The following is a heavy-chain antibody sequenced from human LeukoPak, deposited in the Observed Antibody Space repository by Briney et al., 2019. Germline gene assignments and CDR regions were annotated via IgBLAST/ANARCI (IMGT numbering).Heavy chain of an antibody. D-gene: IGHD3-22*01. J-gene: IGHJ4*02. Sequence: SETLSLTCSVSGGSIGSYYWSWIRQPPGKGLEWIGYIYYSGSTNSNPSLKSRVTVSVDTSKNQFSLRLSSVTAADTAVYYCARHEPYYYDSSDYWGYYFDYWGQGTLVTVSS. CDR2: IYYSGST. CDR1: GGSIGSYY. V-gene: IGHV4-59*08. CDR3: ARHEPYYYDSSDYWGYYFDY.